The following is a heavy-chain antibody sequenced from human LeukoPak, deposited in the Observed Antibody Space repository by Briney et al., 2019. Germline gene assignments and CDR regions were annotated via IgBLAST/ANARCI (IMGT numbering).Heavy chain of an antibody. V-gene: IGHV3-48*03. Sequence: GGSLRLSCAASGFTFSSYEKNWVRQAPRKGLEWVSYISSSGSTIYYADSVKGRFTISRDNAKNSLYLQMNSLRAQDTAVYYCARALVGAFDIWGQGTMVTVSS. CDR1: GFTFSSYE. CDR2: ISSSGSTI. J-gene: IGHJ3*02. D-gene: IGHD6-6*01. CDR3: ARALVGAFDI.